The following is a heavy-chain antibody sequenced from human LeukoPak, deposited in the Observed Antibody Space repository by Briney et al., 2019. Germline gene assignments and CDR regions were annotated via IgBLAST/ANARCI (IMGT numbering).Heavy chain of an antibody. CDR3: AKAGSDAFDI. J-gene: IGHJ3*02. Sequence: HPGGSLRLSCAASGFIFTDYTLTWVRQAPGKGLEWVSAISGSGGSTYYADSVKGRFTISRDNSKNTLYLQMNSLRAEDTAVYYCAKAGSDAFDIWGQGTMVTVSS. V-gene: IGHV3-23*01. CDR2: ISGSGGST. D-gene: IGHD1-1*01. CDR1: GFIFTDYT.